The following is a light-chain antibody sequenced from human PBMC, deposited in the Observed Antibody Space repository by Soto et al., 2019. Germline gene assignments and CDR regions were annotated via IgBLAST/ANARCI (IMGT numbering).Light chain of an antibody. J-gene: IGLJ3*02. CDR3: SSYTSSSTLV. CDR1: SSNVGNYNL. V-gene: IGLV2-14*02. CDR2: EGT. Sequence: QSALTQPASVSGSPGQSITISCTGTSSNVGNYNLVSWYQQHPGKAPKLMIYEGTKRPSGVSNRFSGSKSGNTASLTISGLXAEDXADYYCSSYTSSSTLVFGGGTKLTVL.